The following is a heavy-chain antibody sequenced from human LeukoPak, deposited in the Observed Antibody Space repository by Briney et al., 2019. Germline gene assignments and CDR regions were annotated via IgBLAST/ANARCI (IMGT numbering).Heavy chain of an antibody. CDR3: ATPVVAATLSWFDP. J-gene: IGHJ5*02. V-gene: IGHV3-23*01. CDR1: GFTFSSYG. Sequence: PGGSLRLSCAASGFTFSSYGMSWVRQAPGKGLEWVSAISGSGGSTYYADSVKGRFTISRDNSKNTLYLQMNSLRAEDTAVYYCATPVVAATLSWFDPWGQGTLVTVSS. D-gene: IGHD2-15*01. CDR2: ISGSGGST.